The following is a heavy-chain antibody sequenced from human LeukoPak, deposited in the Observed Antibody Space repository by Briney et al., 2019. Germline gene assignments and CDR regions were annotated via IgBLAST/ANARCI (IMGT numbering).Heavy chain of an antibody. CDR3: VGDQVDNVGWLT. J-gene: IGHJ5*02. CDR1: GFIFSTYT. D-gene: IGHD5-12*01. CDR2: INGDGRTT. V-gene: IGHV3-64D*06. Sequence: GGSLRLSCSASGFIFSTYTMYWVRQAPGKGLEFVSVINGDGRTTYYADSVKGRFTISRDNSKNTLYLQMNSLRAEDTAVYYCVGDQVDNVGWLTWGQGTRVTVYS.